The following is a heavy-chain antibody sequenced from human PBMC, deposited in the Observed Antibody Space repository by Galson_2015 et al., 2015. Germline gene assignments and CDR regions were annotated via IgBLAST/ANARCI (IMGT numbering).Heavy chain of an antibody. D-gene: IGHD3-16*01. CDR1: GGTFSSYA. CDR3: ARDVMYPGLVDY. Sequence: SVKVSCKASGGTFSSYAISWVRRAPGQGLEWMGGIIPIFGIANYAQKFQGRVTITADKSTSTAYMEPSSLRSEDTAVYYCARDVMYPGLVDYWGQGTLVTVSS. V-gene: IGHV1-69*10. J-gene: IGHJ4*02. CDR2: IIPIFGIA.